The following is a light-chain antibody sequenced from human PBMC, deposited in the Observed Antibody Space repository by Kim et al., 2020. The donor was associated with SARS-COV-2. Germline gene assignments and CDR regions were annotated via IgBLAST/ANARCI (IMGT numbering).Light chain of an antibody. Sequence: GQSVTISCTRTSSDVGGYNYVSWYQQHPGKAPKIMIYDVSKRPSGVPDRFSGSKSGNTASLTVSGLQAEDEADYYCCSYAGSYTYVFGTGTKVTVL. CDR1: SSDVGGYNY. V-gene: IGLV2-11*01. J-gene: IGLJ1*01. CDR2: DVS. CDR3: CSYAGSYTYV.